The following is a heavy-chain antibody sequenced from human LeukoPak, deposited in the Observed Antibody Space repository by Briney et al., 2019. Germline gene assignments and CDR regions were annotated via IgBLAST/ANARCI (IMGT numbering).Heavy chain of an antibody. V-gene: IGHV3-48*03. D-gene: IGHD5-24*01. CDR1: GFTFSSYE. Sequence: GGSLRISCIASGFTFSSYEMDWVRRAPGKGLEWVSYIGSSGGSRYYADSVKGRFTTSRDNAKNSLYLQMNSLRAEDTAVYYCAREDGDAFDIWGQGTMVTVSS. CDR3: AREDGDAFDI. CDR2: IGSSGGSR. J-gene: IGHJ3*02.